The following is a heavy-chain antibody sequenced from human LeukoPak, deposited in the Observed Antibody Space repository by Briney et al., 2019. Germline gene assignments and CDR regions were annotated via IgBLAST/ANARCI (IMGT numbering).Heavy chain of an antibody. Sequence: GASVKVSCKASGYTFTGYYMHWVRQAPGQGLGWMGRIIPIFGTANYAQKFQGRVTITTDESTSTAYMELSSLRSEDTAVYYCAAREGVLYYFDYWGQGTLVTVSS. J-gene: IGHJ4*02. V-gene: IGHV1-69*05. CDR2: IIPIFGTA. CDR1: GYTFTGYY. D-gene: IGHD3-10*01. CDR3: AAREGVLYYFDY.